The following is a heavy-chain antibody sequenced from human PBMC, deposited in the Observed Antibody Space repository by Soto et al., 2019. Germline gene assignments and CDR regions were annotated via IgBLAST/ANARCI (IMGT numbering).Heavy chain of an antibody. V-gene: IGHV3-11*05. CDR3: ARGRGAAADYFDF. Sequence: QVQLVESGGGLVKPGGSLRLSCAVSGFTFSDYYMTWIRQAPGKGLEWVSYISSSTSHTNYADSVKGRFSISRDKDKHSLFLQMSRLRAEDTAVYYCARGRGAAADYFDFWGQGTLVTVSS. D-gene: IGHD6-13*01. CDR1: GFTFSDYY. CDR2: ISSSTSHT. J-gene: IGHJ4*02.